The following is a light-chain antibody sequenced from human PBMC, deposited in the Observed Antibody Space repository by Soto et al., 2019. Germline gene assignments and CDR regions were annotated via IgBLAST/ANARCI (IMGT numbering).Light chain of an antibody. V-gene: IGLV2-8*01. J-gene: IGLJ1*01. CDR1: SSDVGGYNY. CDR3: SSYAASNLYV. Sequence: QSVLTQPPSASGSPGQSVTISCTGTSSDVGGYNYVSWYQQHPGKAPKLTIYEVSKRPSGVPDRFSGSKSGNTASLTVSWLQAEAQAAYYCSSYAASNLYVMGTGTKVT. CDR2: EVS.